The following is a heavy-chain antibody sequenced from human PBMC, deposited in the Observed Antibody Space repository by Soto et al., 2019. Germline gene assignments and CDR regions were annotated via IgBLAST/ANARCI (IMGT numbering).Heavy chain of an antibody. CDR3: ARAASSGGSYYIAY. J-gene: IGHJ4*02. CDR1: GGSISSYD. V-gene: IGHV4-59*01. D-gene: IGHD1-26*01. CDR2: IYYSGST. Sequence: SETLSLTCTVSGGSISSYDWSWIRQPPGKGLEWIGYIYYSGSTNYNPSLKSRVTISVDTSKNQFSLKLSSVTAADTAVYYCARAASSGGSYYIAYWGQGTLVTVSS.